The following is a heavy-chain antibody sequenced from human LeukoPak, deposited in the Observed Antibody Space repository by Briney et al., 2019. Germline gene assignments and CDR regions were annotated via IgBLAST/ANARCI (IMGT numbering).Heavy chain of an antibody. V-gene: IGHV3-7*01. CDR3: AREGSGSYSLFDY. CDR1: GFTFSSYW. J-gene: IGHJ4*02. Sequence: GGSLRLSCAASGFTFSSYWMIWVRQAPGKGLEWVANIQQDGSEKYYVDSVKGRFTISRDNAKNSLYLQMNSLRAEDTAVYYCAREGSGSYSLFDYWGQGTLVTVSS. D-gene: IGHD3-10*01. CDR2: IQQDGSEK.